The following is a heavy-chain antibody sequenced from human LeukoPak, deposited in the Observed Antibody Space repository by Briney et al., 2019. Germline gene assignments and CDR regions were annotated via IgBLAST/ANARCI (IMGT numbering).Heavy chain of an antibody. Sequence: PGGSLRLSCAASGFTFSSYGMHWVRQAPGKGLEWVAFIRYDGSNKYYADSVKGRFTISRDNSKNTLYLQMNSLRAEDTAVYYCAKGVDSSSPGSYYYYYYMDVWGKGTTVTVSS. V-gene: IGHV3-30*02. CDR2: IRYDGSNK. J-gene: IGHJ6*03. CDR1: GFTFSSYG. CDR3: AKGVDSSSPGSYYYYYYMDV. D-gene: IGHD6-13*01.